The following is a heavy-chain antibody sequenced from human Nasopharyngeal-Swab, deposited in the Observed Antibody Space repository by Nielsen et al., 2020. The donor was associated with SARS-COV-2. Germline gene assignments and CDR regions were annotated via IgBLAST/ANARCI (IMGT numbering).Heavy chain of an antibody. CDR3: VRSSGWRLDA. CDR2: LYWNDDN. D-gene: IGHD6-25*01. Sequence: SGPTLVNPTRTCTLPCPFPGFPLGTTNTGVHWIRQAPGNAPEWLELLYWNDDNRYSPSLRSRLTITKDTSQPQVVLTLTNMDPSDTATYYCVRSSGWRLDAWGQGSLVTVSS. V-gene: IGHV2-5*01. J-gene: IGHJ5*02. CDR1: GFPLGTTNTG.